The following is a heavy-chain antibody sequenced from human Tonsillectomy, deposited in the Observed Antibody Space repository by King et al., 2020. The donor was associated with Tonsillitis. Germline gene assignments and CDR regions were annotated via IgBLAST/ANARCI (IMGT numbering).Heavy chain of an antibody. D-gene: IGHD3-16*01. J-gene: IGHJ4*02. Sequence: VQLVESGGGLVQPGGSLRLSCAASVFTFRSYWMSWVRQAPGKGLEWVANIKQDGSEKYYVDSVKGRFTISIDNAKNSLYLQMNSLRAEDTAVYYCETPGGVIDYGGKGTLGTVSS. V-gene: IGHV3-7*01. CDR3: ETPGGVIDY. CDR2: IKQDGSEK. CDR1: VFTFRSYW.